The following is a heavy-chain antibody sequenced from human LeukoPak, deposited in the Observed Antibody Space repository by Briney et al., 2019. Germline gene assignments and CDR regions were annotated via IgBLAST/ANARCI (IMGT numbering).Heavy chain of an antibody. CDR2: ISYDGSNK. CDR3: AAEGVDIVVVPAPLGY. V-gene: IGHV3-30*03. Sequence: PGRSLRLSCAASGFTFSSYGMHWVRQAPGKGLEWVAVISYDGSNKYYADSVKGRFTISRDNSKNTLYLQMNSLRAEDTAVYFCAAEGVDIVVVPAPLGYWGQGTLVTVSS. CDR1: GFTFSSYG. J-gene: IGHJ4*02. D-gene: IGHD2-2*03.